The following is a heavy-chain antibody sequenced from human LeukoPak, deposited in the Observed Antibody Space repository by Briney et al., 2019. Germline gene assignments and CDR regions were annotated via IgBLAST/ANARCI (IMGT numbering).Heavy chain of an antibody. CDR1: GFTFSSYA. CDR3: AKDFVGYCSGGSCYSPNWFDP. CDR2: ISGSGGST. Sequence: GGSLRLSCAASGFTFSSYAMSWVRQAPGKGLEWVSAISGSGGSTYYADSVKGRFTISRDNSKNALYLQMNSLRAEDTAVYYCAKDFVGYCSGGSCYSPNWFDPWGQGTLVTVSS. V-gene: IGHV3-23*01. D-gene: IGHD2-15*01. J-gene: IGHJ5*02.